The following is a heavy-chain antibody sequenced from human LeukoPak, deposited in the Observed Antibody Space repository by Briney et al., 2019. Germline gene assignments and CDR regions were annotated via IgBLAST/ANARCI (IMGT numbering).Heavy chain of an antibody. CDR2: IYHSGST. V-gene: IGHV4-38-2*01. CDR3: ARGRYDILTGYRLPVDP. J-gene: IGHJ5*02. D-gene: IGHD3-9*01. CDR1: GGSFSGYY. Sequence: PSETLSLTCAVYGGSFSGYYWGWIRQPPGKGLEWIGSIYHSGSTYHNPSLKSRVTISVDTSKNQFSLKLSSVTAADTAVYYCARGRYDILTGYRLPVDPWGQGTLVTVSS.